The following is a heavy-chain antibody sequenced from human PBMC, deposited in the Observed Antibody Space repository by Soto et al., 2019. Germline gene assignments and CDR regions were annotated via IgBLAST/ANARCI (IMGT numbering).Heavy chain of an antibody. J-gene: IGHJ4*02. D-gene: IGHD3-22*01. Sequence: ASVKVSCKASGYTFTSYYMHWVRQAPGQGLEWMGIINPSGGSTSYAQKFQGRVTMTRDTSTSTVYMELSSLRSEDTAVYYCARDANYYDSSGYPYYFDYWGQGTLVTVSS. CDR1: GYTFTSYY. V-gene: IGHV1-46*01. CDR3: ARDANYYDSSGYPYYFDY. CDR2: INPSGGST.